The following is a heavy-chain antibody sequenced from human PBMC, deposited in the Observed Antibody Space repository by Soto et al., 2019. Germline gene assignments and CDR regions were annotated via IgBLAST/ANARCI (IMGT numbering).Heavy chain of an antibody. V-gene: IGHV3-23*01. CDR1: GFNFNTYA. CDR2: IGGGTGAT. Sequence: GGSLRLSCAASGFNFNTYAMSWVRQAPGEGLEWVSGIGGGTGATYNADSVKGRFIISRDNSKNTLYLQMNNLRVEDTAVYYRAKNALSTVTRRGQYFDSWGQGTPVTVSS. CDR3: AKNALSTVTRRGQYFDS. D-gene: IGHD4-17*01. J-gene: IGHJ4*02.